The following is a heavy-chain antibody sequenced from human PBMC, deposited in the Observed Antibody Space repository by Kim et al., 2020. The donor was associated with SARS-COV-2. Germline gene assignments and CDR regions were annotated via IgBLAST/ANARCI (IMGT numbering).Heavy chain of an antibody. CDR3: ARGPIAARPKGGWFDP. D-gene: IGHD6-6*01. CDR1: GYTFTGYY. Sequence: ASVKVSCKASGYTFTGYYMHWVRQAPGQGLEWMGRINPNSGGTNYAQKFQGRVTMTRDTSISTAYMELSRLRSDDTAVYYCARGPIAARPKGGWFDPWGQGTLVTVSS. CDR2: INPNSGGT. J-gene: IGHJ5*02. V-gene: IGHV1-2*06.